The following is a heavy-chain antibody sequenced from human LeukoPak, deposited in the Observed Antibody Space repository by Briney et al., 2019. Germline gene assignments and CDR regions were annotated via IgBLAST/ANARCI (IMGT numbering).Heavy chain of an antibody. CDR3: ARGLVILTYNWFDP. Sequence: SETLSLTCTVSGGSISTYYWSWIRQPPGKGLEWIGYIHYSGSANYNPSLKSRVTISVDTSKNQFSLKLTSVTAADTAVYYCARGLVILTYNWFDPWGQGTLVTVSS. J-gene: IGHJ5*02. D-gene: IGHD3-9*01. CDR2: IHYSGSA. CDR1: GGSISTYY. V-gene: IGHV4-59*01.